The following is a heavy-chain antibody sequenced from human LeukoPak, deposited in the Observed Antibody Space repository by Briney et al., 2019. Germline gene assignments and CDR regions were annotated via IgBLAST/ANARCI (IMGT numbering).Heavy chain of an antibody. Sequence: GGSLRLSCAASGFTFSSYAMSWVRQAPGKGLEWVGRIKSKTDGGTTDCAAPVRGRFTISGDDSKNTLYLQMNSLKTEDTAVYYCTRISGSSSGPFDYWGQGSLVTVSS. D-gene: IGHD1-26*01. V-gene: IGHV3-15*01. CDR1: GFTFSSYA. J-gene: IGHJ4*02. CDR3: TRISGSSSGPFDY. CDR2: IKSKTDGGTT.